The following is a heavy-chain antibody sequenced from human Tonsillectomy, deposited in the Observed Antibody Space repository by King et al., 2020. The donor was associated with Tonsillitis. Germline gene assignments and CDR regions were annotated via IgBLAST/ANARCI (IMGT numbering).Heavy chain of an antibody. D-gene: IGHD5-12*01. J-gene: IGHJ4*02. V-gene: IGHV4-61*01. CDR2: IYHSGST. Sequence: HVQLQESGPGLVKPSETLSLTCTVSGGSVSSASYYWNWIRQPPGKGLEWIGYIYHSGSTNYNPSLKSRVTMSVDTSKNQFSLKLRSVTAADTAVYYCARGNYDPFHYWGQGTLVTVYS. CDR1: GGSVSSASYY. CDR3: ARGNYDPFHY.